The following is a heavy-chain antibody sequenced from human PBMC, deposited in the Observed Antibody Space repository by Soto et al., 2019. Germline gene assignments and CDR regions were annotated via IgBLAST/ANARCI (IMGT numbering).Heavy chain of an antibody. CDR2: LNTYNGNT. CDR3: AMVDVGRTPSPYDV. D-gene: IGHD2-15*01. CDR1: GYTFTRYG. Sequence: QVQLVQSGAEVKNPGASVKVSCKASGYTFTRYGIGWARQAPGQGLEWMGWLNTYNGNTNYAQNVQGRVSLSTDTSTSKSYMELRSLTSDDTAIYYCAMVDVGRTPSPYDVWGQGTTVSVSS. J-gene: IGHJ6*02. V-gene: IGHV1-18*01.